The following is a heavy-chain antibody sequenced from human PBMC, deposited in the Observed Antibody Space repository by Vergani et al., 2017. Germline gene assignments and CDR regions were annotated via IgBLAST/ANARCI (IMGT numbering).Heavy chain of an antibody. V-gene: IGHV4-59*01. Sequence: QVQLQESGPGLVKPSETLSLTCTVSGGSISSYYGSWIRQHPGKGLEWIGYIYYSGSTNYNTTLKSRVTISVDTSQNQFSLKLSSVTAADTAVYYCARDWASAMVFGDYYYGMDVWGQGTTVTVSS. J-gene: IGHJ6*02. CDR2: IYYSGST. D-gene: IGHD5-18*01. CDR1: GGSISSYY. CDR3: ARDWASAMVFGDYYYGMDV.